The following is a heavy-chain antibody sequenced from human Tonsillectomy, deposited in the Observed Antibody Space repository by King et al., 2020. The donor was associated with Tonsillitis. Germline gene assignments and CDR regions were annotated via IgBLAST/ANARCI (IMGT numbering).Heavy chain of an antibody. J-gene: IGHJ4*02. Sequence: VQLVESGGGLVQPGGSLRLSCVASGFTFSTYSVNWVRQAPGKGLEWLSYFASDRDFVNYADSVKGRFTISRDNAKNSLYLQMNSLRAEDTAVYYCARDKDWAFDYWGQGTVVTVSS. CDR1: GFTFSTYS. V-gene: IGHV3-48*01. CDR2: FASDRDFV. D-gene: IGHD3-9*01. CDR3: ARDKDWAFDY.